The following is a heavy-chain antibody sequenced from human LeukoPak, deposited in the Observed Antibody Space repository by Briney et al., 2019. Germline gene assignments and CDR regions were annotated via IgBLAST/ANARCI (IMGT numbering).Heavy chain of an antibody. CDR2: ISSSSSYI. D-gene: IGHD2-15*01. CDR1: GLNFRSYS. J-gene: IGHJ6*03. CDR3: ARDPRYCSGGSCYVDYYYYMDV. V-gene: IGHV3-21*01. Sequence: PGGPLRLSCAASGLNFRSYSLNWLRPPPRKGLAGVSSISSSSSYIYYAGSVKGRFTISRDHATNSLYLPMNSLRAEDTAVYYCARDPRYCSGGSCYVDYYYYMDVWGKGTTVTVSS.